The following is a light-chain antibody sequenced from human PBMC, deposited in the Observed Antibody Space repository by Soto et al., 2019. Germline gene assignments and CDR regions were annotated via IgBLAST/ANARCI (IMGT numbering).Light chain of an antibody. J-gene: IGLJ1*01. CDR1: SSNIGAGYD. Sequence: SVVTQPPSVSGAPGQRVTISCPGSSSNIGAGYDVHWYQQLPGTAPKLLIYGNSNRPSGVPDRFSGSKSGTSASLAITGLQAEDEADYYCQSYDSSLSGYVFGTGTKVTVL. V-gene: IGLV1-40*01. CDR3: QSYDSSLSGYV. CDR2: GNS.